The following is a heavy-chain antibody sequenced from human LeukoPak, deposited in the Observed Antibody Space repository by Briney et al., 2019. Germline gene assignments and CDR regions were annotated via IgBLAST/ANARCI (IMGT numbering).Heavy chain of an antibody. Sequence: GPTLVKPTQPLTLTCTFSGFSLSTSGVGVGWIRQPPGKALEWLALFYWNGDKRYSPSLKSRLTITKETTKHQVVLTMTNMDPVDTATYYCAPRPIPSCGAQRFDPWGQGTLVTVSS. CDR1: GFSLSTSGVG. J-gene: IGHJ5*02. D-gene: IGHD2-21*01. CDR2: FYWNGDK. CDR3: APRPIPSCGAQRFDP. V-gene: IGHV2-5*01.